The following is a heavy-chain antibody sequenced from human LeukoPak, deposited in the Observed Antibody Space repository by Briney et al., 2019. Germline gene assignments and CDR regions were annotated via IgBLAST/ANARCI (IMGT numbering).Heavy chain of an antibody. CDR2: MNPNSGNT. CDR1: GYTFTSYD. CDR3: ARKYYYDYYYYYYGMDV. D-gene: IGHD3-22*01. J-gene: IGHJ6*02. Sequence: ASVKVSCKASGYTFTSYDINWVRQATGQGLEWMGWMNPNSGNTGYAQKFQGRVTMTRNTSISTAYMELSSLRSEDTAVYYCARKYYYDYYYYYYGMDVWGQGTTVTVSS. V-gene: IGHV1-8*01.